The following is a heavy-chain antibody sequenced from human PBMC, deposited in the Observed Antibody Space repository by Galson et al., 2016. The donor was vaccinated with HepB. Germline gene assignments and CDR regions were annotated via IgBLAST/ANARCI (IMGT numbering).Heavy chain of an antibody. V-gene: IGHV3-30*18. CDR2: ISHDGSQE. CDR1: GFTFSNYA. J-gene: IGHJ6*02. D-gene: IGHD5-24*01. CDR3: AKDRWRDYYYAMDD. Sequence: SLRLSCAASGFTFSNYAMYWVRQAPGKGLDWVAFISHDGSQEYYADSVRGRFTISRDKSKSTLYLKMNSLGAEDTAVYYCAKDRWRDYYYAMDDWGQGTTVTVSS.